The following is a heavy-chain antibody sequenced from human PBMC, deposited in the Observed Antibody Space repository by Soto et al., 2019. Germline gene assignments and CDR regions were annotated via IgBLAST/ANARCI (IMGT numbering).Heavy chain of an antibody. Sequence: ASVKVSCKASGYTFTSHGISWVRQAPRQGPEWMGWISTYNGNTNYAQKLQGRVTMTTDTSTSTAYMELRSLRSDDTAVYYCARTTGDEVSYWYFDLWGRGTLVTVSS. CDR2: ISTYNGNT. V-gene: IGHV1-18*01. J-gene: IGHJ2*01. CDR1: GYTFTSHG. D-gene: IGHD7-27*01. CDR3: ARTTGDEVSYWYFDL.